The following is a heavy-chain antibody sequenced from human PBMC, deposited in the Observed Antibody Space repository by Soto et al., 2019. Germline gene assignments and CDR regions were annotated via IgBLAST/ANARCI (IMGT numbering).Heavy chain of an antibody. J-gene: IGHJ6*01. V-gene: IGHV1-69*13. D-gene: IGHD2-2*01. CDR1: GGTFNSYA. CDR2: IIPIFGAA. Sequence: SVKVYWKASGGTFNSYAVNLVRQAPGQGLEWMGGIIPIFGAANYAQKFQGRVTITADESTSTIYMELSSLKSEDTAVFYCVLDFRLTAAGPPPYY. CDR3: VLDFRLTAAGPPPYY.